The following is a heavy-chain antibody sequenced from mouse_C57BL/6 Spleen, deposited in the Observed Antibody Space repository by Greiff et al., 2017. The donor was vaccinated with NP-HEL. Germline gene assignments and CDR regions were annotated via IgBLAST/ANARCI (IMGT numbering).Heavy chain of an antibody. CDR1: GFTFSDYY. Sequence: EVKVVESGGGLVQPGGSLKLSCAASGFTFSDYYMYWVRQTPEKRLEWVAYISNGGGSTYYPDTVKGRFTISRDNAKNTLYLQMSRLKSEDTSMYYCARQDYYDYDGLFAYWGQGTLVTVSA. V-gene: IGHV5-12*01. J-gene: IGHJ3*01. CDR3: ARQDYYDYDGLFAY. CDR2: ISNGGGST. D-gene: IGHD2-4*01.